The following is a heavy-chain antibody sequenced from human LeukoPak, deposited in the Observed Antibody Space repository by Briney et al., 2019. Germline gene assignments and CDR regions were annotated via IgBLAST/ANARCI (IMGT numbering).Heavy chain of an antibody. CDR3: AKGDYGDCY. J-gene: IGHJ4*02. D-gene: IGHD4-17*01. V-gene: IGHV3-23*01. CDR2: ITSSGNT. Sequence: GGSLRLSCAASGFTFSNYAMAWVRQAPGKGLEWVSSITSSGNTYYADSVKGRLTISRGNSKNTVYLQMTSLRAEDTAVYYCAKGDYGDCYWGQGTLVTVSS. CDR1: GFTFSNYA.